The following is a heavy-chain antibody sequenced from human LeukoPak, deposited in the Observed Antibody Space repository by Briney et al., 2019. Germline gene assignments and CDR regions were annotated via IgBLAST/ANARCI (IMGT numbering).Heavy chain of an antibody. CDR3: ASLGEYYFDY. CDR1: GYSISSGYY. Sequence: PSETLSLTCTVSGYSISSGYYWGWIRQPPGKGLEWIGSIYHSGSTYYNPSLKSRVTISVDTSKNQFSLKLNSVTAADTAVYYCASLGEYYFDYWGQGTLVTVSS. CDR2: IYHSGST. V-gene: IGHV4-38-2*02. D-gene: IGHD3-3*01. J-gene: IGHJ4*02.